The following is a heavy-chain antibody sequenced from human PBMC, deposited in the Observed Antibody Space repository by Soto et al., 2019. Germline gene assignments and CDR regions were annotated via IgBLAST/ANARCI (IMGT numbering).Heavy chain of an antibody. CDR3: ARPQGYSYGPGSGRRNGAFDI. Sequence: SETLSLTCTVSGGSISSSSYYWGWIRQPPGKGLEWIGSIYYSGSTYYNPSLKSRVTISVDTSKNQFSLKLSSVTAADTAVYYCARPQGYSYGPGSGRRNGAFDIWGQGTMVTVSS. V-gene: IGHV4-39*01. CDR2: IYYSGST. CDR1: GGSISSSSYY. J-gene: IGHJ3*02. D-gene: IGHD5-18*01.